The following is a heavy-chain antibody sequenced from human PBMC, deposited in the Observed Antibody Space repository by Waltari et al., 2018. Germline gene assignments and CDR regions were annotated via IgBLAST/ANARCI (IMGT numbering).Heavy chain of an antibody. CDR1: GFTLVDYS. V-gene: IGHV3-49*04. CDR2: IISKAEGKTT. D-gene: IGHD4-17*01. J-gene: IGHJ5*02. Sequence: DVQLAESGGGLVQPGRSLRLSCTTSGFTLVDYSMNWVCQAPGQGVEWEGFIISKAEGKTTDYAAAVRGRFTISRDDSKSIAYLQMNSLKTEDTAIYFCARDLMYGEHPLFDRWGQGTLVTVSS. CDR3: ARDLMYGEHPLFDR.